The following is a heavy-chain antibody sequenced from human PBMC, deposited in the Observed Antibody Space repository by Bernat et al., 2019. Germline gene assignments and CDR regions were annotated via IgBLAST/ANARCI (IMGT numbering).Heavy chain of an antibody. CDR2: IRYDGTNK. CDR3: AKVLGHDYGVTNWYFDL. CDR1: GFTFSTYG. J-gene: IGHJ2*01. V-gene: IGHV3-30*02. Sequence: QVQLVESGGGVVQPGGSLRLSCGASGFTFSTYGMHWVRQAPGKGLGWVAFIRYDGTNKYYADSVKGRFTISRDNSKNTLFLQMNSLRAEDTAVYYCAKVLGHDYGVTNWYFDLWGRGTLVTVSS. D-gene: IGHD4-17*01.